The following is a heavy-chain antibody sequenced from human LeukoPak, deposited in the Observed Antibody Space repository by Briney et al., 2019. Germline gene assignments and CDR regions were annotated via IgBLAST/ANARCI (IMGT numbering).Heavy chain of an antibody. J-gene: IGHJ4*02. Sequence: GGSLRLSCAASGFTFSKYALTWVWQAPGKGLEWVSGIKSDGSSTSYADSVKGRFTISRDNAKNTLYLQMNSLGAEDTAVYYCARDRGFGDSWGQGTLVTVSS. CDR2: IKSDGSST. CDR1: GFTFSKYA. CDR3: ARDRGFGDS. V-gene: IGHV3-74*01. D-gene: IGHD3-10*01.